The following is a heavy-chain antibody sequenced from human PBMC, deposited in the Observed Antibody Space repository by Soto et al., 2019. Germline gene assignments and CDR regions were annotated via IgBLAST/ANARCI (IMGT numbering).Heavy chain of an antibody. CDR2: IIPIFGTA. CDR3: AIEYSSSPPYYPIGY. D-gene: IGHD6-6*01. Sequence: QVQLVQSGAEVKKPGSSVKVSCKASGGTFSSYSISWVRQAPGQGLEWMGGIIPIFGTANYEQKFQGRVKITADESTSTAYMELSSLRSEDTAVYYCAIEYSSSPPYYPIGYWGQGTLVTVSS. CDR1: GGTFSSYS. V-gene: IGHV1-69*01. J-gene: IGHJ4*02.